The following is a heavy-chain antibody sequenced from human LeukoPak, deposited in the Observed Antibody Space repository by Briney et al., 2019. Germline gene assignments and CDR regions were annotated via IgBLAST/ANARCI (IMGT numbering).Heavy chain of an antibody. CDR2: IYNSGST. V-gene: IGHV4-59*01. CDR1: GASLSNYY. Sequence: PSETLSLTCTVSGASLSNYYWTWIRQPPGKGLEWIGYIYNSGSTNYDPSLKSRVTISMDMSKNQFSLELTSLTAADTAVYYCARGMELVSTPFDHWGQGTLVTVSS. D-gene: IGHD5/OR15-5a*01. J-gene: IGHJ4*02. CDR3: ARGMELVSTPFDH.